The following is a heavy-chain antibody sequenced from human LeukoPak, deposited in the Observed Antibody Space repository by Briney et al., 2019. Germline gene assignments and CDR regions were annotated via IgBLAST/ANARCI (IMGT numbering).Heavy chain of an antibody. CDR2: ISPDGRNI. V-gene: IGHV3-74*01. Sequence: GGSLRLSCAASGFTLSDYWMNWVRQVPGKGPVWVSHISPDGRNIAYADSVKGRFTISRDSAKNTLYLQMNSLRVGDTAVYYFLKEGGGTTPYDCWGQGTLVTVSS. D-gene: IGHD1-7*01. CDR1: GFTLSDYW. CDR3: LKEGGGTTPYDC. J-gene: IGHJ4*02.